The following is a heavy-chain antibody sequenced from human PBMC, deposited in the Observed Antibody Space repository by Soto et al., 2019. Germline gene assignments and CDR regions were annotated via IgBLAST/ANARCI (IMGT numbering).Heavy chain of an antibody. V-gene: IGHV4-34*01. Sequence: SVPLSHSGTVHGGSLGDFYWRWVRQSPGKGLEWIGEVNPVGSTYYNPSPKSRVTISVDASQSQFSLSLVSVTAADTAIYFCARTTRERYFDSWGPGTLVT. CDR3: ARTTRERYFDS. J-gene: IGHJ4*02. CDR2: VNPVGST. D-gene: IGHD4-4*01. CDR1: GGSLGDFY.